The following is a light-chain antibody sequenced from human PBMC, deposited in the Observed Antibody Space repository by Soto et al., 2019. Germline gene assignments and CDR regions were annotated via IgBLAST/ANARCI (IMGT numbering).Light chain of an antibody. J-gene: IGKJ5*01. Sequence: DIQMTQSPSSLSASVGDRVTITCRASQGIGNYLAWFQQKPGKVPKLLIYTASTLQSGVPSRFSGSGSGTDFTLTISSLQPEDVATYYCQNYNSAPITFGQGTRLDIK. CDR3: QNYNSAPIT. V-gene: IGKV1-27*01. CDR2: TAS. CDR1: QGIGNY.